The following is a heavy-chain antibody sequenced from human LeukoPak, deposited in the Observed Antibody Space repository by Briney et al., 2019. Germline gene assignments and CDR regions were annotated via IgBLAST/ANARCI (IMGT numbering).Heavy chain of an antibody. J-gene: IGHJ4*02. V-gene: IGHV5-51*01. D-gene: IGHD6-13*01. CDR1: GYSFTSYW. Sequence: GESLKISCKGSGYSFTSYWIGWVCQMPGKGLEWMGIIYPGDSDTRYSPSFQGQVTISADKSISTAYLQWSSLKASDTAMYYCARHIGIAAAVYYFDYWGQGTLVTVSS. CDR3: ARHIGIAAAVYYFDY. CDR2: IYPGDSDT.